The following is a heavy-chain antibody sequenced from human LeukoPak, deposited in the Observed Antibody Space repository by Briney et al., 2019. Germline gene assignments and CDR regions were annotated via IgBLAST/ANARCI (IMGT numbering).Heavy chain of an antibody. CDR1: GFTFSSYA. CDR3: AKGNPGIAVAGTLYYYYGMDV. V-gene: IGHV3-30-3*01. Sequence: GRSLRLSCAASGFTFSSYAMHWVRQAPGKGLEWVAVISYDGSNKYYADSVKGRFTISRDNSKNTLYLQMNSLRAEDTAVYYCAKGNPGIAVAGTLYYYYGMDVWGQGTTVTVSS. J-gene: IGHJ6*02. D-gene: IGHD6-19*01. CDR2: ISYDGSNK.